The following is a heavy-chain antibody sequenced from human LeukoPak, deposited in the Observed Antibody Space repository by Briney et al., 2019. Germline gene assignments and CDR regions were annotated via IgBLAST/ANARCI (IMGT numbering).Heavy chain of an antibody. CDR2: ISYDGSNK. V-gene: IGHV3-30-3*01. CDR3: ARNPPDGSYYSDYYYYMDV. Sequence: HPGGSLRLSCAASGFTFSSYAMHWVRQAPGKGLEWVAVISYDGSNKYYADSVKGRFTISRDNSKNTLYLQMNSLRAEDTAVYYCARNPPDGSYYSDYYYYMDVWGKGTTVTVSS. D-gene: IGHD1-26*01. CDR1: GFTFSSYA. J-gene: IGHJ6*03.